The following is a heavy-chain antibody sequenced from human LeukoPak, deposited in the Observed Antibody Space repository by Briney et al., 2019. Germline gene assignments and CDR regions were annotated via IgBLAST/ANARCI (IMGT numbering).Heavy chain of an antibody. CDR1: GGTFSSYA. CDR2: IIPIFGTA. D-gene: IGHD6-13*01. V-gene: IGHV1-69*05. Sequence: SVKVSCKASGGTFSSYAISWVRQAPGQGLEWMGGIIPIFGTANYAQKLQGRVTMTTDTSTSTAYMELRSLRSDDTAVYYCARERYSRWWFDPWGQGTLVTVSS. CDR3: ARERYSRWWFDP. J-gene: IGHJ5*02.